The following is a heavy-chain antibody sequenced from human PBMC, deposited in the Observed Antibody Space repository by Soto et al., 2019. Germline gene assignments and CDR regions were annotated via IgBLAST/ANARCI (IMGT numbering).Heavy chain of an antibody. CDR1: GFSLSTSGVG. CDR2: IYWDDDK. Sequence: QITLKESGPTLVKPTQTLTLTCTFSGFSLSTSGVGVGWIRQPPGKALEWLALIYWDDDKRYRPSLKSRLTIXKXXSKNRVVLTMTNMDPVDTATYYCARDSSGYYGFDYWGQGTLVTVSS. J-gene: IGHJ4*02. D-gene: IGHD3-22*01. CDR3: ARDSSGYYGFDY. V-gene: IGHV2-5*02.